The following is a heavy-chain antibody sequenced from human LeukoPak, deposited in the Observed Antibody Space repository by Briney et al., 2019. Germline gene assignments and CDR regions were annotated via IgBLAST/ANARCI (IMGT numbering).Heavy chain of an antibody. J-gene: IGHJ4*02. CDR2: ISGSGGST. V-gene: IGHV3-23*01. CDR3: AKDGSTSMGFPVGHIDY. D-gene: IGHD2-2*01. Sequence: PSETLSLTCTVSGGSISSSSYYWGWIRQPPGKGLEWVSAISGSGGSTYYADSVKGRFTISRDNSKNTLYLQMNSLRAEDTAVYYCAKDGSTSMGFPVGHIDYWGQGTLVTVSS. CDR1: GGSISSSSYY.